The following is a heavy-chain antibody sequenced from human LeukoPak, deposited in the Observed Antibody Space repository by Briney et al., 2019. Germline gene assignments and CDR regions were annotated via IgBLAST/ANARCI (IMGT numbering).Heavy chain of an antibody. D-gene: IGHD6-19*01. CDR2: IYPGDSDT. Sequence: GESLKISCKGSGNSFSNYWIGWVRQLPGRGLEWLGIIYPGDSDTRYSPSFQGQVTISADESINTAYLQWSSLRASDTAMSYCARRSSGTYPYNFDYWGQGTLVTVSS. V-gene: IGHV5-51*01. CDR3: ARRSSGTYPYNFDY. J-gene: IGHJ4*02. CDR1: GNSFSNYW.